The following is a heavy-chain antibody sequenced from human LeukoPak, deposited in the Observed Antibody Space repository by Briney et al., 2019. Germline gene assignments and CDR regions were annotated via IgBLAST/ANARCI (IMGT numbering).Heavy chain of an antibody. CDR2: IKQDGSEK. CDR3: AGPLGNGWSDL. D-gene: IGHD1-1*01. Sequence: GGSLRLSCAASGFTLSSSWMMSWVRQAPGKGLEWVANIKQDGSEKFYVGSVKGRFTISRDNAKNSLHLQMNSLRDEDTAMYYCAGPLGNGWSDLWGQGTLVTVSS. V-gene: IGHV3-7*01. J-gene: IGHJ5*02. CDR1: GFTLSSSW.